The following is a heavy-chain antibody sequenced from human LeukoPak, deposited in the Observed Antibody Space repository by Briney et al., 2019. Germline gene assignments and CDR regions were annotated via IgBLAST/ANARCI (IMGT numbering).Heavy chain of an antibody. V-gene: IGHV3-64*01. D-gene: IGHD3-10*01. CDR1: GFTFSSYA. CDR2: ISSNGGST. J-gene: IGHJ6*03. Sequence: PGGSLRLSCAASGFTFSSYAMEWVRQAPGKGLEDVSAISSNGGSTYYANSVKGRFTISRDNSKNTLYLQMGSLRAGDMAVYYCARAGLLWFGELLGYMDVWGKGTTVTVSS. CDR3: ARAGLLWFGELLGYMDV.